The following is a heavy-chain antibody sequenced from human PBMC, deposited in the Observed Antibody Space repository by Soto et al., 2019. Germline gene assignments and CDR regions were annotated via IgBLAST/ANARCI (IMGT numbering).Heavy chain of an antibody. CDR2: IYTSGST. CDR3: ARVGSGGVVVPAANYYYYYGMDV. J-gene: IGHJ6*02. CDR1: GGSISSYY. V-gene: IGHV4-4*07. Sequence: PSETLSLTCTASGGSISSYYWSWIRQPAGKGLEWIGRIYTSGSTNYNPSLKSRVTISVDTSKNQFSLKLSSVTAADTAVYYCARVGSGGVVVPAANYYYYYGMDVWGQGTTVTRLL. D-gene: IGHD2-2*01.